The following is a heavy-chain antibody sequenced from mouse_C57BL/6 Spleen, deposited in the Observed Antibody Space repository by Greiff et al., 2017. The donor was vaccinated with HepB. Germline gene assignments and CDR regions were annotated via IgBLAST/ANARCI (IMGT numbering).Heavy chain of an antibody. CDR3: ARIPYDGSSYEYFDV. CDR2: IYPGSGST. V-gene: IGHV1-55*01. D-gene: IGHD1-1*01. Sequence: QVQLQQPGAELVKPGASVKMSCKASGYTFTSYWITWVKQRPGQGLEWIGDIYPGSGSTNYNEKFKSKATLTVDTSSSTAYMQLSSLTSEDSAVYYCARIPYDGSSYEYFDVWGTGTTVTVSS. CDR1: GYTFTSYW. J-gene: IGHJ1*03.